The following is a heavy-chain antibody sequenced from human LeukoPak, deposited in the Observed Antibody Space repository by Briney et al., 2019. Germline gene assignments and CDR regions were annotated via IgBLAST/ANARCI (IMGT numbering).Heavy chain of an antibody. D-gene: IGHD3-22*01. CDR1: GFTVSSNY. J-gene: IGHJ5*02. V-gene: IGHV3-53*01. Sequence: PGGSLTLSCAASGFTVSSNYMSWVRQAPGKGLEWVSVIYSGGSTYYADSVKGRFTISRDNSKNTLYLQMNSLRAEDTAVYYCARAARYYDSSGYYYVTWGQGTLVTVSS. CDR2: IYSGGST. CDR3: ARAARYYDSSGYYYVT.